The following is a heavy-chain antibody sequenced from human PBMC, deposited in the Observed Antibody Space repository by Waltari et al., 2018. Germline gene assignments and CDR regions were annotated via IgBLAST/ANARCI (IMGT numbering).Heavy chain of an antibody. CDR2: IKQDGSEK. CDR3: ARDFWSGYPVRAGAFDI. D-gene: IGHD3-3*01. Sequence: EVQLVESGGGLVQPGGSLRLSCAASGFTFSSYWMSWVRQAPGKGLEWVANIKQDGSEKYYVDSVKGRFTISRDNAKNSLYLQMNSLRAEDTAVYYCARDFWSGYPVRAGAFDIWGQGTMVTVSS. CDR1: GFTFSSYW. J-gene: IGHJ3*02. V-gene: IGHV3-7*01.